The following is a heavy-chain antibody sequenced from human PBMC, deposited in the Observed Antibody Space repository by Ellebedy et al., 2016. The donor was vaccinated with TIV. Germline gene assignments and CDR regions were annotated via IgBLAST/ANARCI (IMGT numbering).Heavy chain of an antibody. J-gene: IGHJ6*02. CDR1: GFTFSSYA. CDR3: ARDRGDSSSGMDV. CDR2: ISYDGSNK. Sequence: GESLKISCAASGFTFSSYAMHWVRQAPGKGLEWVAVISYDGSNKYYADSVKGRFTISRDNSKNTLYLQMNSLRAEDTAVYYCARDRGDSSSGMDVWGQGTTVTVSS. V-gene: IGHV3-30*01. D-gene: IGHD6-13*01.